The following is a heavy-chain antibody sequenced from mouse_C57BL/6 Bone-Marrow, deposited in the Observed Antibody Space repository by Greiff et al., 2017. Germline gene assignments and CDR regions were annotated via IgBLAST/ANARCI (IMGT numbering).Heavy chain of an antibody. CDR3: ARWALLRWMDY. CDR2: IHPKSGST. D-gene: IGHD1-1*02. J-gene: IGHJ4*01. CDR1: GYTFTSYW. Sequence: QVQLQQPGAELVKPGASVKLSCKASGYTFTSYWMHWVKQRPGQGLEWIGMIHPKSGSTNYNEKFKSKATLTVDKSSSTAYMQLSSLTSEDSAVYYCARWALLRWMDYWGQGTSVTVSS. V-gene: IGHV1-64*01.